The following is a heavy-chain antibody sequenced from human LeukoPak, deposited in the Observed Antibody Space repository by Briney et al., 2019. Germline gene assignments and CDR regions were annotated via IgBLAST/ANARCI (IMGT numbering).Heavy chain of an antibody. Sequence: SETLSLTCTVSGGSISSYYWSWIRQPPGKGLEWIGYIYYSGSTNYNPSLKSRVTISVDTSKNQFSLKLSSVTAADTAVYYCARDNTAMVSGRYSSGRGFDYWGQGTLVTVSS. V-gene: IGHV4-59*12. D-gene: IGHD5-18*01. CDR3: ARDNTAMVSGRYSSGRGFDY. CDR2: IYYSGST. CDR1: GGSISSYY. J-gene: IGHJ4*02.